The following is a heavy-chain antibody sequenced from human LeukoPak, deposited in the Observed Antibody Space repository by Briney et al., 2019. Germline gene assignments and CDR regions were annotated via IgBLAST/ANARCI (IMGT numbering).Heavy chain of an antibody. CDR2: IYTSGST. Sequence: KPSETLSLTCTVSGGSISSGSYYRSWIRQPAGKGLEWIGRIYTSGSTNYNPSLKSRVTISVDTSKNQFSLKLSSVTAADTAVYYCARGGRGYSYFMDVWGKGTTVTVSS. J-gene: IGHJ6*04. CDR3: ARGGRGYSYFMDV. D-gene: IGHD5-18*01. CDR1: GGSISSGSYY. V-gene: IGHV4-61*02.